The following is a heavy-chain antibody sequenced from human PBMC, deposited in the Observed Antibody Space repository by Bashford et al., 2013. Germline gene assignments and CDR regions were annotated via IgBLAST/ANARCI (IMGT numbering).Heavy chain of an antibody. CDR2: ISAYNGNT. J-gene: IGHJ4*02. V-gene: IGHV1-18*01. D-gene: IGHD2-15*01. CDR3: AREGDCSGGSCYDY. Sequence: WVRQAPGQGLEWMGWISAYNGNTNYAQKLQGRVTMTTDTSTSTAYMELRSLRSDDTAVYYCAREGDCSGGSCYDYWGQGTLVTVSS.